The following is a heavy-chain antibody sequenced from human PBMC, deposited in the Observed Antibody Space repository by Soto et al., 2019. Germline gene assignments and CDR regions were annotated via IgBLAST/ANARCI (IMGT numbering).Heavy chain of an antibody. CDR2: IYYSGNT. J-gene: IGHJ4*02. CDR1: GGSTSSDNY. Sequence: QVQLQESGPGLVKPSQTLSLTCTVSGGSTSSDNYWSWIRQPPGKGLEWIGHIYYSGNTDYNPSLKSRLAISIDTSKNQFALKLSSVTAADTAVYFCAREGGEWSDGPYYFDSWGQGSLVTVAS. CDR3: AREGGEWSDGPYYFDS. V-gene: IGHV4-30-4*01. D-gene: IGHD3-3*01.